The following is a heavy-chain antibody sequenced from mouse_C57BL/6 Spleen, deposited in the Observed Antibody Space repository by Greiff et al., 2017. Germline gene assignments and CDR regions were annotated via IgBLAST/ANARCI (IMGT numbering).Heavy chain of an antibody. Sequence: EVQLQQSGPELVKPGASVKISCKASGYTFTDYYMNWVKQSHGKSLEWIGDINPNNGGTSYNQKFKGKATLTVDKSSSTAYMELRSLTSADSAVYCCAIVCYDYDGGYFDYWGTGTTVTVSS. CDR1: GYTFTDYY. J-gene: IGHJ1*03. V-gene: IGHV1-26*01. D-gene: IGHD2-4*01. CDR2: INPNNGGT. CDR3: AIVCYDYDGGYFDY.